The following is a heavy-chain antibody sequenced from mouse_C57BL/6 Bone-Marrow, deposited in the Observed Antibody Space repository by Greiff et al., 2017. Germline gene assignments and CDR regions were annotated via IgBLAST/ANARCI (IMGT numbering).Heavy chain of an antibody. Sequence: EVQLQQSGAELARPGASVKLSCTASGFNIKDDYMHWVKQRPEQGLEWIGWIDPENGDTEYASKFQGKATITADTSSNTAYLQLSSLTSEDTAVYYCTTDFHAMDYWGQGTSVTVSS. CDR1: GFNIKDDY. J-gene: IGHJ4*01. V-gene: IGHV14-4*01. CDR3: TTDFHAMDY. CDR2: IDPENGDT.